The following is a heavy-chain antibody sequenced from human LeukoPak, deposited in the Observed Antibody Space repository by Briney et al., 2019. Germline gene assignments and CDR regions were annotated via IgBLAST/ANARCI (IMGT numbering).Heavy chain of an antibody. CDR3: ARDGMVRGFDP. CDR2: IYDRGPA. Sequence: PSETLSLTCTVSGYAITSGGFSWNWIRQPPGKGLEWNGCIYDRGPAYYNPSLKSRFTISVDRPKNQFFLDVTSLTAADTAVYYCARDGMVRGFDPWGQGTLVTVSS. CDR1: GYAITSGGFS. D-gene: IGHD3-10*01. V-gene: IGHV4-30-2*01. J-gene: IGHJ5*02.